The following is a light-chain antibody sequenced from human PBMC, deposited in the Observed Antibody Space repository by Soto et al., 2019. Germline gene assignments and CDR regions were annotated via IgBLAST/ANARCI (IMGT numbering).Light chain of an antibody. CDR1: QSIASY. CDR2: GAV. V-gene: IGKV1-33*01. CDR3: QQYDILPIT. J-gene: IGKJ5*01. Sequence: DIQMTQSPSSLSASVGDSVTITCRASQSIASYVNWYQQKPGKAPKLLILGAVILQSGVPSRFSGSGSGTHFTFTISSLQTEDIGTYYCQQYDILPITFGRGTRLEIK.